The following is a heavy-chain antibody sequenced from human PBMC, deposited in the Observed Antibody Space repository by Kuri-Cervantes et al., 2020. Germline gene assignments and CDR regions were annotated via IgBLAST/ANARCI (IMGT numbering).Heavy chain of an antibody. V-gene: IGHV3-30-3*01. D-gene: IGHD1-7*01. CDR3: ARGITGTDNFGY. CDR2: ISYDGSNK. Sequence: GESLKISCAASGFTFSSYAMHWVRQAPGKGLEWVAVISYDGSNKYYADSVKGRFTISRDNSKNTLYLQMNSLRAEDTAVYYCARGITGTDNFGYWGQGTLVTVSS. CDR1: GFTFSSYA. J-gene: IGHJ4*02.